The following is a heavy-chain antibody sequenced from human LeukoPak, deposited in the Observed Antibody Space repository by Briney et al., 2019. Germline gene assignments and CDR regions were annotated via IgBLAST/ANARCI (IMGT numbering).Heavy chain of an antibody. CDR1: GFTFSSYG. CDR3: ARPYYYDSSGYYYLWDY. V-gene: IGHV3-30*19. D-gene: IGHD3-22*01. CDR2: ISYDGSNK. Sequence: GGSLRLSCAASGFTFSSYGMHWVRQAPGKGLEWVAVISYDGSNKYYADSVKGRFTISRDNSKNTLYLQMNSLRAEDTAVYYCARPYYYDSSGYYYLWDYWGQGTLVTVSS. J-gene: IGHJ4*02.